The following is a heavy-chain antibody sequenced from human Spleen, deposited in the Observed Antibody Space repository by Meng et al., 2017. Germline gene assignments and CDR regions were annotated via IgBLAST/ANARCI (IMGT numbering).Heavy chain of an antibody. J-gene: IGHJ5*02. D-gene: IGHD3-22*01. V-gene: IGHV4-30-2*03. CDR3: VRSSAWVRTGFDP. Sequence: QLQLQESGSGLVKPSQTLSLTCAVSGGSISSVGYSWSWIRQPPGKGLEWIGSIGHSGITYYTPSLKSRVTVSIDTSKSQFSLKLTSVTAADTAVYFCVRSSAWVRTGFDPWGQGTLVTVSS. CDR2: IGHSGIT. CDR1: GGSISSVGYS.